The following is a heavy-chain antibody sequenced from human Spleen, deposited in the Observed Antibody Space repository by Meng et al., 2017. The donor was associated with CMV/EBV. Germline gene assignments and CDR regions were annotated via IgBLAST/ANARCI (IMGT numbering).Heavy chain of an antibody. CDR3: AKPTFGGVIGNFDY. CDR1: GFTFSGYA. V-gene: IGHV3-23*01. Sequence: GESLKISCAASGFTFSGYAMSWVRQAPGKGLEWVSAFTGSGGRPYYADAVKGRFTISRDNSKNTLYLQMNSLRADDTAVYFCAKPTFGGVIGNFDYWGQGTLVTVSS. J-gene: IGHJ4*02. CDR2: FTGSGGRP. D-gene: IGHD3-16*02.